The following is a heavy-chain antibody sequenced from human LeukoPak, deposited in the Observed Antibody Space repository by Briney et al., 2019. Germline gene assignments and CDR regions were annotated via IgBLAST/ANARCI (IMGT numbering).Heavy chain of an antibody. CDR3: ARGVSGITMIGGELYFQH. V-gene: IGHV3-33*01. CDR1: GFTFSSYG. D-gene: IGHD3-22*01. CDR2: IWYDGSNK. J-gene: IGHJ1*01. Sequence: PGRSLRLSCAASGFTFSSYGMHWVRQAPGKGLEWVATIWYDGSNKYYVDSVKGRFTISRDNSKNTLYLQMNSLRAEDTAVYYCARGVSGITMIGGELYFQHWGQGTLVTVSS.